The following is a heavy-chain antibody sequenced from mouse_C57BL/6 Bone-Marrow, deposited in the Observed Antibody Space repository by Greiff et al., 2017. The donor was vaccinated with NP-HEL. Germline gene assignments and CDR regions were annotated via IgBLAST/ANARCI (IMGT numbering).Heavy chain of an antibody. CDR1: GFTFSSYG. Sequence: EVHLVESGGDLVKPGGSLKLSCAASGFTFSSYGMSWVRQTPDKRLEWVATIRRGGSYTYYPDSVKGRFTISRDTAKNTLYLQSSRLKSEDTAMYSGARQGDYYGPGVADWGQGTLVTVSA. J-gene: IGHJ3*01. V-gene: IGHV5-6*01. CDR2: IRRGGSYT. D-gene: IGHD1-1*01. CDR3: ARQGDYYGPGVAD.